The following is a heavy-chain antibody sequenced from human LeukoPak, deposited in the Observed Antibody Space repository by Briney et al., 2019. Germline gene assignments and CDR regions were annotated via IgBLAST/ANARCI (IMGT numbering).Heavy chain of an antibody. V-gene: IGHV3-30-3*01. J-gene: IGHJ6*02. D-gene: IGHD2-21*02. CDR3: AREEQLYCGGDCSSYYYYGMDV. Sequence: PGGSQRLSCAASGFSFSSYAMHWVRQTPGKGLEWVTLTSYDGTNKYYADSVRGRFTISRDNAKNTLYLQMNSLRAEDTAVYYCAREEQLYCGGDCSSYYYYGMDVWGQGTTVTVSS. CDR1: GFSFSSYA. CDR2: TSYDGTNK.